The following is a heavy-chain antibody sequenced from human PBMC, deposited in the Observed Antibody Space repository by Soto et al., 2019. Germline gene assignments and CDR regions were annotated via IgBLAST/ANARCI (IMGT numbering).Heavy chain of an antibody. V-gene: IGHV3-48*03. CDR3: ARGSCSSTSCYIYYYYGMDV. J-gene: IGHJ6*02. Sequence: EVQLVESGGGLVQPGGSLRLSCAASGFTFSSYEMNWVRQAPGKGLEWVSYISSSGSTIYYADSVKGRFTISRDNAKNSLYLQMNSLRAEDTAVYYCARGSCSSTSCYIYYYYGMDVWGQGTTVTVSS. CDR1: GFTFSSYE. CDR2: ISSSGSTI. D-gene: IGHD2-2*02.